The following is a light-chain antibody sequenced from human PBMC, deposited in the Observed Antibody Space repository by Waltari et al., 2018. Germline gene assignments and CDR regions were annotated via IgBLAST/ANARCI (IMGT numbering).Light chain of an antibody. V-gene: IGKV1-39*01. CDR1: QSVSTY. CDR3: QQSYSVPYT. Sequence: DIQMTQSPSSLSASVGDRVNITCRASQSVSTYLNWYQQKPRKAPKFLIYGASSLQSGVPSRFSGSGSGTDFTLTISSLQPEDFGIYYCQQSYSVPYTFGQGTKLEIK. J-gene: IGKJ2*01. CDR2: GAS.